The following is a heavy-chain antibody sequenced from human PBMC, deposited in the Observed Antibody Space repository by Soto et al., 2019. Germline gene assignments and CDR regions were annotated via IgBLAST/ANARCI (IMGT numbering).Heavy chain of an antibody. D-gene: IGHD2-2*01. CDR3: ARAPHCSTPSCYPGRWFDR. CDR1: GFTFTSSA. V-gene: IGHV1-58*01. J-gene: IGHJ5*02. Sequence: GASVKVSCKASGFTFTSSAVQWVRQARGQRLEWMGWIVVGSGNTNYAQKLQERVTFTRDTSASTAYMELSSLRSEDTAVYYCARAPHCSTPSCYPGRWFDRWGQGTLVTVSS. CDR2: IVVGSGNT.